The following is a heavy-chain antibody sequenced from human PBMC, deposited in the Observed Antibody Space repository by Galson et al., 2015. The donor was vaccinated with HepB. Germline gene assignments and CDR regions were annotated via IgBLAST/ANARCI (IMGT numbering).Heavy chain of an antibody. J-gene: IGHJ6*02. Sequence: SVKVSCKASGGTFSSYAISWVRQAPGQGLEWMGGIFHIFGTANYAQKFQGRVTITADESTSTAYMELSSLRSEDTAVYYCARVPSYYGSGSYSPLTSGDLYGMDVWGQGTTVTVSS. CDR2: IFHIFGTA. V-gene: IGHV1-69*13. CDR1: GGTFSSYA. D-gene: IGHD3-10*01. CDR3: ARVPSYYGSGSYSPLTSGDLYGMDV.